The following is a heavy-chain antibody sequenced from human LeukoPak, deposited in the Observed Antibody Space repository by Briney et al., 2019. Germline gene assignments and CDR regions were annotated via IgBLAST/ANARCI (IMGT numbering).Heavy chain of an antibody. CDR3: ARARIPFAVVIPWDY. CDR1: GGTFSNYA. D-gene: IGHD3-3*01. Sequence: SVKVSCKASGGTFSNYAISWVRQAPGQGLEWMGGIIPLFGTANYAQRFQGRVTITADESTSTAYMALSSLRSEDTAIYYCARARIPFAVVIPWDYWGQGTLVTVSS. V-gene: IGHV1-69*13. J-gene: IGHJ4*02. CDR2: IIPLFGTA.